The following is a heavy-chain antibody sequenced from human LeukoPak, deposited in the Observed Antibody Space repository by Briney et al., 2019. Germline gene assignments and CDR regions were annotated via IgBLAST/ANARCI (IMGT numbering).Heavy chain of an antibody. V-gene: IGHV1-2*02. Sequence: SVKVSCKASGSTFTGYYIHWVRQAPGQGLEWMGWINPNSGGTNYAQKSQGRVTMTRDTSISTAYMELSRLTSDDTAIYYCARGTTGDWFDPWGQGTLVTVS. CDR1: GSTFTGYY. D-gene: IGHD2/OR15-2a*01. J-gene: IGHJ5*02. CDR2: INPNSGGT. CDR3: ARGTTGDWFDP.